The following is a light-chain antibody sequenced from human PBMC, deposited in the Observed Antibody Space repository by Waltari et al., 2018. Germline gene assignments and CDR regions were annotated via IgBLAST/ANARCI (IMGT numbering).Light chain of an antibody. CDR1: QSISSY. J-gene: IGKJ5*01. Sequence: DIQMTQSPSSLSASVGDRVTITCRASQSISSYLNWYQQKPGKAPKLLIDAASSLQSGVPSRFSGSGSGTDFTLTISSLQPEDFATYYCQQSYSTPGITFGQGTRLEIK. CDR2: AAS. CDR3: QQSYSTPGIT. V-gene: IGKV1-39*01.